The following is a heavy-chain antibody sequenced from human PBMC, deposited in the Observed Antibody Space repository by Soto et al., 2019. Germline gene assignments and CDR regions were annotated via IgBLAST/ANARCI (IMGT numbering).Heavy chain of an antibody. CDR2: IYYSDIT. D-gene: IGHD6-19*01. Sequence: PSETLSLTSTVSGGSLNDYYWTWLRQHPGKGLEYIGYIYYSDITRYNPSLKSRVTISVDMSKNQFSLKVNSVTAADTAVYYCARIPADGSGIYFDYWGQGTPVTVSS. J-gene: IGHJ4*02. V-gene: IGHV4-59*01. CDR1: GGSLNDYY. CDR3: ARIPADGSGIYFDY.